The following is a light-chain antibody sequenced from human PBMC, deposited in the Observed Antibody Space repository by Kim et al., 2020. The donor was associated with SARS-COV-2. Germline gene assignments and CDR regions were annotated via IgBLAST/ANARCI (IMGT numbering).Light chain of an antibody. Sequence: DIQMTQSPSTLSASVGDRVTITCRASQSIGNWLAWYQQKTGKAPRLLIYKASTLQSGVSSRFSGSGSGTEFALTISSLQADDFAIYYCQQYNSQNSFGQGTKLEIK. CDR3: QQYNSQNS. J-gene: IGKJ2*03. CDR1: QSIGNW. V-gene: IGKV1-5*03. CDR2: KAS.